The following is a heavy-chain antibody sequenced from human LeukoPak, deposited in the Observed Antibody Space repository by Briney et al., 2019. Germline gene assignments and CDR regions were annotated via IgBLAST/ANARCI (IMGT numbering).Heavy chain of an antibody. J-gene: IGHJ4*02. CDR1: GFTFSSYA. Sequence: KPGGSLRLSCAASGFTFSSYAMNWVRQAPGKGLEWVAGVSRSGGTTHYADSVKGRFTISRDNAKNSLYLQMNSLRAEDTAVYYCARDSCGGDSRVASCSYYFDYWGQGTLVTVSS. CDR2: VSRSGGTT. CDR3: ARDSCGGDSRVASCSYYFDY. D-gene: IGHD2-21*02. V-gene: IGHV3-21*01.